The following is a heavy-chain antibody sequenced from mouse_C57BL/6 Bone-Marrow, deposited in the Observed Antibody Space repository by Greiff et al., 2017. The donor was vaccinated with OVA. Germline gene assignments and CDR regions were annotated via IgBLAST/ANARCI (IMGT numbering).Heavy chain of an antibody. CDR3: KSEGGGYRHFDG. V-gene: IGHV5-9-1*02. Sequence: EVKVEQSGEGLVKPGGSLKLSCAASGFTFTSYAMPWVRQTPGQGLEWVAYISSDGDYTYYADTLKGQFTITRDKARNTLYLQMSSLKSEDTAMYYCKSEGGGYRHFDGWGTGTTVTV. CDR2: ISSDGDYT. D-gene: IGHD1-1*02. J-gene: IGHJ1*03. CDR1: GFTFTSYA.